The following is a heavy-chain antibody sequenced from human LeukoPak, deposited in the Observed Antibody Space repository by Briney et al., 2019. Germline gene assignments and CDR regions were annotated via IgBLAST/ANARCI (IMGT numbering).Heavy chain of an antibody. CDR1: GFTFSNFA. CDR2: ISENGDGR. CDR3: TKDWSASY. Sequence: GGSLRLSCAASGFTFSNFAMTWVRQAPGKGLQWVSGISENGDGRYYAGSVKGRFTISRDNSRNMLYLEMNNLRAEDTALYYCTKDWSASYWGQGTLVTVSS. V-gene: IGHV3-23*01. J-gene: IGHJ4*02.